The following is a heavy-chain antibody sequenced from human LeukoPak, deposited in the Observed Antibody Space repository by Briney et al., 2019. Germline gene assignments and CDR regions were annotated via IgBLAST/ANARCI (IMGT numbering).Heavy chain of an antibody. CDR1: GYSISTGYY. Sequence: KSSETLSLTCTVSGYSISTGYYWGWIRQPPGKGLEWIGSIYHSGSTYYNPSLKSRVTISVDTSKNQFSLKLSSVTAADTAVYYCARAGVGGGTSSFYNWFDPWGQGTLVTVSS. CDR2: IYHSGST. V-gene: IGHV4-38-2*02. CDR3: ARAGVGGGTSSFYNWFDP. J-gene: IGHJ5*02. D-gene: IGHD2-2*01.